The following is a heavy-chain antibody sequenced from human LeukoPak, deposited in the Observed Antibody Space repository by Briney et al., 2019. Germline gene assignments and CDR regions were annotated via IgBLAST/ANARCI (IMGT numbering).Heavy chain of an antibody. V-gene: IGHV3-30*18. CDR3: AKDSSSWYSHDY. J-gene: IGHJ4*02. D-gene: IGHD6-13*01. CDR1: GFTFSSYG. Sequence: GRSLRLSCAASGFTFSSYGMHWVRQAPGKGLEWVAVISYGGSNKYYADSVKGRFTISRDNSKNTLYLQMNSLRAEDTAVYYCAKDSSSWYSHDYWGQGTLVTVSS. CDR2: ISYGGSNK.